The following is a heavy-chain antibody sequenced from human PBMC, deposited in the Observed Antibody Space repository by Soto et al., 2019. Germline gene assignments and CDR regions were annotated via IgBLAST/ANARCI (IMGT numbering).Heavy chain of an antibody. CDR1: GGSISSTSYH. CDR3: ARNYYDGSGLFY. D-gene: IGHD3-16*01. J-gene: IGHJ4*02. V-gene: IGHV4-39*01. Sequence: QLQLQESGPGLVKTSETLSLTCTVSGGSISSTSYHWVWIRQPPGKGLEWIGSLDYNGDTFYNPSLKSRVTISADTSKNQFSLKVNYVTAADTAVYYCARNYYDGSGLFYWGQGTVVTVSS. CDR2: LDYNGDT.